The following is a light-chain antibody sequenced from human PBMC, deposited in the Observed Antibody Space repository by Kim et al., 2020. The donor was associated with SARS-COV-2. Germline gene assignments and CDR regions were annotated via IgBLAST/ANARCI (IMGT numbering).Light chain of an antibody. Sequence: IQLTQSPSVVSASLGDRVTITCRASESVRGYLNWYQQQPGRAPKLLIYAVSGLQSGVPPRFSGSESGTDFTLTITGLQREDLATYYCQQSYNIQWTFGQGTKVDIK. V-gene: IGKV1-39*01. CDR2: AVS. CDR3: QQSYNIQWT. J-gene: IGKJ1*01. CDR1: ESVRGY.